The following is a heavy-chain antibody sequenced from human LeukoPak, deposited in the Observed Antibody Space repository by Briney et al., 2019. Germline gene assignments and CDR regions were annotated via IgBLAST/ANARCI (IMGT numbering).Heavy chain of an antibody. CDR2: TSSSSSYT. V-gene: IGHV3-11*03. D-gene: IGHD6-13*01. CDR1: GFTFSHYY. J-gene: IGHJ4*02. CDR3: ASPAAGTNFDC. Sequence: GGSLRLSCAASGFTFSHYYMSWTRQAPGKGLEWISYTSSSSSYTHYADSVKGRFTISTDNAKNSLYLQMSSLSAEDTAVYYCASPAAGTNFDCWGQGTLVTVSS.